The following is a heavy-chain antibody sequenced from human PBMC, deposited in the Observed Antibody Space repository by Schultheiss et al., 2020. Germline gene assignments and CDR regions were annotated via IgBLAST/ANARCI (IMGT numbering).Heavy chain of an antibody. CDR1: GGTFSSYA. CDR3: ARDDGGCFQH. Sequence: SVKVSCKASGGTFSSYAISWVRQAPGQGLEWMGGIIPIFGTANYAQKFQGRVTITRDTSASTAYMELSSLRSEDTAVYYCARDDGGCFQHWGQGTLVTVSS. V-gene: IGHV1-69*05. D-gene: IGHD3-10*01. CDR2: IIPIFGTA. J-gene: IGHJ1*01.